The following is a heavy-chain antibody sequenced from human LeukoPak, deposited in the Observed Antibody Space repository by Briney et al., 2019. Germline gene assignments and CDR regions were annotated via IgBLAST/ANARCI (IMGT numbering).Heavy chain of an antibody. D-gene: IGHD5-12*01. CDR1: GFTFSDYW. CDR3: ARDRGYTQDY. CDR2: IKSDGSSI. J-gene: IGHJ4*02. Sequence: GGSLRLSCAASGFTFSDYWMHWVRQAPGKGLVWVSHIKSDGSSISYADSVKGRFTISRDNAKNTLYLQMNSLRAEDTAVYYCARDRGYTQDYWGQGTLVTVSS. V-gene: IGHV3-74*01.